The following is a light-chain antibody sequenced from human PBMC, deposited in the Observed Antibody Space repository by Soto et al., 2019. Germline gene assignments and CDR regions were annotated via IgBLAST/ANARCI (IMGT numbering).Light chain of an antibody. Sequence: QSALTQPASVSGSPGQSITISCTGTSSDVGGYNYVSWYQQHPGKAPKLMIYDVSNRPSGVSNRLSGSKSGNTASLTISGLQAEDEADYYCSSYTSSSTLYVFGNGTKVTVL. J-gene: IGLJ1*01. CDR2: DVS. V-gene: IGLV2-14*01. CDR3: SSYTSSSTLYV. CDR1: SSDVGGYNY.